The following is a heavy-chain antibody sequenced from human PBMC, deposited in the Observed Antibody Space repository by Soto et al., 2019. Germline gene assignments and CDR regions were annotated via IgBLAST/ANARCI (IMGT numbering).Heavy chain of an antibody. V-gene: IGHV3-15*01. J-gene: IGHJ4*02. CDR2: IKSKTDGGTT. Sequence: KPGVSLRLSCAASGFTFSNAWMSWVRQAPGKGLEWVGRIKSKTDGGTTDYAAPVKGRFTISRDDSKNTLYLQMNSLKTEDTAVYYCTTAYASGRPDWASSRYTDTRREYWGQGPLVTVSS. CDR1: GFTFSNAW. D-gene: IGHD3-16*02. CDR3: TTAYASGRPDWASSRYTDTRREY.